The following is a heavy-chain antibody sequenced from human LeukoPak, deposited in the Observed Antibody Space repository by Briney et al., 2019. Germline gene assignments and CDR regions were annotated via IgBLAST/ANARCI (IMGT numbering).Heavy chain of an antibody. J-gene: IGHJ6*02. V-gene: IGHV3-48*02. D-gene: IGHD5-12*01. Sequence: PGGSLRLSCAASGFTFSSYSMNWVRQAPGKGLEWVSYINSSSSTLYYADSVKGRFTISRDNAKNSLYLQMNSLRDEDTAVYYCGRDEEATIYYYYYGMDVWGQGTTVTVSS. CDR3: GRDEEATIYYYYYGMDV. CDR2: INSSSSTL. CDR1: GFTFSSYS.